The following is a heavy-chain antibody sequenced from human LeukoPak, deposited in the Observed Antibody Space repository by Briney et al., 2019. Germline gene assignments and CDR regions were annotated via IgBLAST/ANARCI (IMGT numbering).Heavy chain of an antibody. J-gene: IGHJ4*02. CDR1: GFTFSSYG. V-gene: IGHV3-33*01. CDR2: IWYDGSNK. CDR3: VRGSSGYYYDY. Sequence: GRSLRLSCAASGFTFSSYGMHWVRQAPGKGLEWVAVIWYDGSNKYYADSMKGRFTISRDNSKNTLYLQMNSLRAEDTAVYYCVRGSSGYYYDYWGQGTLVTVSS. D-gene: IGHD3-22*01.